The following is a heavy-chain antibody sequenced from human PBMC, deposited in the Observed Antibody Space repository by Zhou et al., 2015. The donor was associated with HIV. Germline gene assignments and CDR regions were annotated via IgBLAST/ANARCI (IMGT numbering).Heavy chain of an antibody. Sequence: EVQLVESGGGLVQPGGSLRLSCAASGFTFSDHCMDWVRQAPGKGLEWVGRTRDKANTYNTEYAASVKGRFTISRDGSKNSLYLQMNSLKTEDTAVYYCARGPPYYDFWSGPPDQYYMDVWGKGTTVTVSS. CDR1: GFTFSDHC. D-gene: IGHD3-3*01. V-gene: IGHV3-72*01. CDR2: TRDKANTYNT. J-gene: IGHJ6*03. CDR3: ARGPPYYDFWSGPPDQYYMDV.